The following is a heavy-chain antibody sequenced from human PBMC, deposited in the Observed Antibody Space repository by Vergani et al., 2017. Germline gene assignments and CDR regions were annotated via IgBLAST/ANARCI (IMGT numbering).Heavy chain of an antibody. J-gene: IGHJ6*03. CDR1: GFTFSSYW. D-gene: IGHD3-10*01. Sequence: EVQLLESGGGLVQPGGSLRLSCAASGFTFSSYWMHWVRQAPGKGLVWVSRINSDGSSISYADSVKGRFTISRDNAKNSLYLQINRLRVEDTAVYYCARDYYGSGSYIYYMDVWGKGTTVTVSS. CDR3: ARDYYGSGSYIYYMDV. CDR2: INSDGSSI. V-gene: IGHV3-74*01.